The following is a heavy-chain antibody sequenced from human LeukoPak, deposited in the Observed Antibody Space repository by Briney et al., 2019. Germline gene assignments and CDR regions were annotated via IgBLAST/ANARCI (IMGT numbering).Heavy chain of an antibody. CDR2: IYISGST. CDR3: ARDSGYSSGWYPA. D-gene: IGHD6-19*01. V-gene: IGHV4-61*02. J-gene: IGHJ5*02. Sequence: SETLSLTCTVSGGSISSASYYWNWIRQPAGKGLEWIGRIYISGSTDYNPSLKSRVTISVDTSKNQFSLKLSSVTAADTAVYYCARDSGYSSGWYPAWGQGTLVTVSS. CDR1: GGSISSASYY.